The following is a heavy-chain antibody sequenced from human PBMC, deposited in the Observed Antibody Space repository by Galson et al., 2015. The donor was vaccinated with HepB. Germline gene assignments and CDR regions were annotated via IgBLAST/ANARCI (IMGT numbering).Heavy chain of an antibody. CDR1: GFTFSSYG. CDR2: ISYDGSNK. J-gene: IGHJ4*02. D-gene: IGHD6-6*01. V-gene: IGHV3-30*03. CDR3: ARGGWGQLLPADY. Sequence: SLRLSCAASGFTFSSYGMHWVRQAPGKGLEWVAVISYDGSNKYYADSVKGRFTISRDNSKNTLYLQMNSLRAEDTAVYYCARGGWGQLLPADYWGQGTLVTVSS.